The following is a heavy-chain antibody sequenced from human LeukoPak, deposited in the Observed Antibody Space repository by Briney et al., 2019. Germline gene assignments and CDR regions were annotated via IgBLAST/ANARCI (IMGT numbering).Heavy chain of an antibody. CDR1: GYTFNDYY. CDR3: ARGSSDVLTGCYHF. CDR2: INPNSGRT. Sequence: ASVKVSCKTSGYTFNDYYVHWVRQAPGQGLEWMGWINPNSGRTNYAPKFQGRVTLTTDTSISTAYMELSGLISGDTALYYCARGSSDVLTGCYHFWGQGTLVTVSS. V-gene: IGHV1-2*02. D-gene: IGHD3-9*01. J-gene: IGHJ4*02.